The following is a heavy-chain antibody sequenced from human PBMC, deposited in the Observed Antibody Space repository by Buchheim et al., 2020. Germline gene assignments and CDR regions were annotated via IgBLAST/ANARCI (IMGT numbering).Heavy chain of an antibody. J-gene: IGHJ4*02. CDR2: IWHDGSNT. V-gene: IGHV3-33*01. D-gene: IGHD6-19*01. CDR1: GFTFSTHA. Sequence: QVQLVESGGGAVQPGRSLRLSCAASGFTFSTHAMQWVRQAPGKGLEWVTMIWHDGSNTHYAESVRGRFTISRDNSRDTVSLQMSSLRVEDTAGYYCTRDPPYSGWSFDYWGQGTL. CDR3: TRDPPYSGWSFDY.